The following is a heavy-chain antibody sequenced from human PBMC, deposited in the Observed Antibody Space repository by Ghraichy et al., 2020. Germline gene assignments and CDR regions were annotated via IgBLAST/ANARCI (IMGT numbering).Heavy chain of an antibody. CDR1: GGSISSSTSY. CDR2: IYYIGGT. Sequence: SETLSLTCTVSGGSISSSTSYWGWIRQPPGKGLEWIGNIYYIGGTYYNPSLKSRVTMSVDTSKNQFSLRLSSVTAADTAVYYCARQDIIHWFDPWGQGTLVTVSS. J-gene: IGHJ5*02. CDR3: ARQDIIHWFDP. D-gene: IGHD2-15*01. V-gene: IGHV4-39*01.